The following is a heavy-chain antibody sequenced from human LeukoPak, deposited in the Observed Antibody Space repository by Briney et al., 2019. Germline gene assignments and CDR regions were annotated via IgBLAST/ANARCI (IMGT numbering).Heavy chain of an antibody. CDR1: GGSISSGDYY. V-gene: IGHV4-30-4*01. J-gene: IGHJ4*02. CDR3: ARSLYYYDSSGYYGGFRYFDY. Sequence: SETLSLTCTVSGGSISSGDYYWSWIRQPPGKGLEWFGYIYYSGSTYYNPSLKSRVTISVDTSKNQFSLKLSSVTAADTAVYYCARSLYYYDSSGYYGGFRYFDYWGQGTLVTVSS. CDR2: IYYSGST. D-gene: IGHD3-22*01.